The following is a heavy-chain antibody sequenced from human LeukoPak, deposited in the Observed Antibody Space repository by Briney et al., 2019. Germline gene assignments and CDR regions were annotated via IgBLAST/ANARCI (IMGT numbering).Heavy chain of an antibody. CDR3: ATERLDYGDYVLYYGMDV. CDR2: FDPEDGET. J-gene: IGHJ6*02. D-gene: IGHD4-17*01. V-gene: IGHV1-24*01. Sequence: ASVKVSCMVSGYTLTELPMHWVRQAPGKGLEWMGGFDPEDGETIYAQKLQGRVTMTEGTSTDTAYMELSSLRSEDTAVYYCATERLDYGDYVLYYGMDVWGQGTTVTVPS. CDR1: GYTLTELP.